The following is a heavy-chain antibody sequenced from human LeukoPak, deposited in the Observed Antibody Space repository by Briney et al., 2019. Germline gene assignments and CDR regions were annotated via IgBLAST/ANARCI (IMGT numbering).Heavy chain of an antibody. CDR3: ARGVATKTVDY. CDR1: GFTFSSYA. V-gene: IGHV3-30*03. D-gene: IGHD5-12*01. CDR2: ISYDGSNK. J-gene: IGHJ4*02. Sequence: QPGGSLRLSCTASGFTFSSYAMNWVRQAPGKGLEWVAVISYDGSNKYYADSVKGRFTISRDNSKNTLYLQMNSLRAEDTAVYYCARGVATKTVDYWGQGTLVTVSS.